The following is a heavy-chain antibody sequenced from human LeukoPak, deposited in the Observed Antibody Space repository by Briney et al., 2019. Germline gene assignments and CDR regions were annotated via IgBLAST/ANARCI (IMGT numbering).Heavy chain of an antibody. CDR3: ASGTIFGVIAPYCFHS. Sequence: SETLSLTCTVSAGSISSYYWNWIRQVPGKGLEWIGYIFYGANTYYNLPLKDRVTMSMDTSKSQVSLKLTSVTAADTAVYYCASGTIFGVIAPYCFHSWGQGTLVTVSP. CDR2: IFYGANT. D-gene: IGHD3-3*01. J-gene: IGHJ4*02. V-gene: IGHV4-59*01. CDR1: AGSISSYY.